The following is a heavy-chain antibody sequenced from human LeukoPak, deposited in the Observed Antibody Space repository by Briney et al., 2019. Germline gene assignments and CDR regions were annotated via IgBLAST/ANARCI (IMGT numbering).Heavy chain of an antibody. J-gene: IGHJ5*02. Sequence: MSSETLSLTCAVSGGSISSSNWWSWVRQPPGKGLEWIGEIYHSGSTNYNPSLKSRVTISVDKSKNQFSLKLSSVTAADTAVYYCAREGCSSTSCYRGPPNWFDPWGQGTLVTVSS. CDR3: AREGCSSTSCYRGPPNWFDP. CDR2: IYHSGST. V-gene: IGHV4-4*02. D-gene: IGHD2-2*01. CDR1: GGSISSSNW.